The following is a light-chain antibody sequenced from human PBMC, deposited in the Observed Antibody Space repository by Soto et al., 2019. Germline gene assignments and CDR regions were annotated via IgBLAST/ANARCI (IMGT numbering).Light chain of an antibody. CDR1: QSVSSN. CDR2: GAS. CDR3: QQYNNWPVT. J-gene: IGKJ3*01. V-gene: IGKV3-15*01. Sequence: DIVMTQSPATLSVSTGERATLSCRASQSVSSNLAWYQQKPGQAPRLLIYGASTRATGIPARFSGSGSGTEFTLTISSLQSEDFAVYYCQQYNNWPVTFGPGTKVDIK.